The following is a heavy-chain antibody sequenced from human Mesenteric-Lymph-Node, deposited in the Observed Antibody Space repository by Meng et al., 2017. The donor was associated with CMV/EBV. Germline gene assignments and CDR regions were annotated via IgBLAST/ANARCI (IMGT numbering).Heavy chain of an antibody. D-gene: IGHD3-3*01. CDR1: RFSFSSHW. V-gene: IGHV3-74*03. CDR2: ISPIGDNT. J-gene: IGHJ6*02. CDR3: ARGGDWSDGNGNPDPFDYTGLDV. Sequence: GESLKISCTASRFSFSSHWMHWVRQSPGRGPLCVSRISPIGDNTMYADSVKGRFTVSRDNAKNTLYLQIHRLRVEDTAVYYCARGGDWSDGNGNPDPFDYTGLDVWGQGTTVTVSS.